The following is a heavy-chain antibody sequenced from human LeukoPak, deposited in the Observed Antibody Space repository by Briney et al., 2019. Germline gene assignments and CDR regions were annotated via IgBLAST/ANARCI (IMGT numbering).Heavy chain of an antibody. CDR2: ISGGGDST. CDR1: GFTFSTYG. CDR3: AKDVGERYYFDY. J-gene: IGHJ4*02. Sequence: GGSLRLSCAASGFTFSTYGMSWVRQAPGKGLECVSGISGGGDSTDYADSVKGRFTISRDNSKNTLYLQMNSLRAEDTAVYYCAKDVGERYYFDYWGQGTLVTVSS. V-gene: IGHV3-23*01.